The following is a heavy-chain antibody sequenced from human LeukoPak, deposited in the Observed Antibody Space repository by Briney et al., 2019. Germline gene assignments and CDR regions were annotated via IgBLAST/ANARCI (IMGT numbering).Heavy chain of an antibody. CDR2: ISTSSSTI. D-gene: IGHD6-13*01. Sequence: PGGSLRLSCAASGFTFSSYTMNWVRQAPGKGLEWISYISTSSSTIYYADSVKGRFTISRDNAKDLLYLHMNSLRDEDTAVYYCAGRFGISATGVFWRHWGRGTLVTVSS. CDR3: AGRFGISATGVFWRH. V-gene: IGHV3-48*02. CDR1: GFTFSSYT. J-gene: IGHJ1*01.